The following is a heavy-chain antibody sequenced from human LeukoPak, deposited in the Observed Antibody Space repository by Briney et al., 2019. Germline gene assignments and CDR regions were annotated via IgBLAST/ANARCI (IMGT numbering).Heavy chain of an antibody. D-gene: IGHD4-17*01. CDR3: ATADYASSGSAFDI. CDR1: GYTLTELS. V-gene: IGHV1-24*01. Sequence: ASVKVSCKVSGYTLTELSMHWVRQAPGKRLEWMGGFDPEDGETIYAQKFQGRVTMTEDTSTDTAYMELSSLRSEDTAVYYCATADYASSGSAFDIWGQGTMVTVSS. J-gene: IGHJ3*02. CDR2: FDPEDGET.